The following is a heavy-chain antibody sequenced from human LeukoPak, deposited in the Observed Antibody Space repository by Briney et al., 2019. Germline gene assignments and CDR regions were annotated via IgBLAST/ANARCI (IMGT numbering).Heavy chain of an antibody. V-gene: IGHV3-74*01. J-gene: IGHJ4*02. CDR1: GFTFSSYW. Sequence: PGGSLRLSCAASGFTFSSYWMHWVRHAPGKGLVWVSRIDGDGSSTSYADSVKGRFTISRDNAKNTLYLQMNSLRAEDTAVYYCARTIVGAAFDYWGQGTLVTVSS. D-gene: IGHD1-26*01. CDR2: IDGDGSST. CDR3: ARTIVGAAFDY.